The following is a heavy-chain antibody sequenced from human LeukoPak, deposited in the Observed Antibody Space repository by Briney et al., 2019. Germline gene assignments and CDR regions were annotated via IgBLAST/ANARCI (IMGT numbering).Heavy chain of an antibody. CDR1: GFTSSSYA. D-gene: IGHD2-8*01. V-gene: IGHV3-23*01. CDR3: VRVSGFCTNGVCPSFDP. J-gene: IGHJ5*02. CDR2: ISGSGGST. Sequence: PGGSLRLSCAASGFTSSSYAMGRVRQAPGKGLEWVSAISGSGGSTYYADSVKGRFTISRDNSKNTLYLQMNSLRTEDTAVYYRVRVSGFCTNGVCPSFDPWGQGALVTVSS.